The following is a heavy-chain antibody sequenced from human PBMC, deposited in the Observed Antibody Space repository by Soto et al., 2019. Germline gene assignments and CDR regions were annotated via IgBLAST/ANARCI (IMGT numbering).Heavy chain of an antibody. CDR1: GGSISSGGYY. D-gene: IGHD3-16*02. Sequence: QVQLQESGPGLVKPSQTLSLACTVSGGSISSGGYYWSWIRQHPGKGLEWIGYIYYSGSTYYNPSLKSRVTISVDTSKNQFSLKLSSVTAADTAVYYCARGLYDYIWGSYRAFDYWGQGTLVTVSS. CDR2: IYYSGST. V-gene: IGHV4-31*03. CDR3: ARGLYDYIWGSYRAFDY. J-gene: IGHJ4*02.